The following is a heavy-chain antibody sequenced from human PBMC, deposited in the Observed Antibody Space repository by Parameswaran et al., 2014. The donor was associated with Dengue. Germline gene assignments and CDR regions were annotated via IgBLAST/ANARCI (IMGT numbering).Heavy chain of an antibody. V-gene: IGHV4-59*12. Sequence: WIRQPPGKGLEWIGYIYYSGSTNYNPSLKSRVTISVDTSKNQFSLKLSSVTAADTAVYYCAREVGKSGCDYWGQGTLVTVSS. J-gene: IGHJ4*02. CDR3: AREVGKSGCDY. CDR2: IYYSGST. D-gene: IGHD2-15*01.